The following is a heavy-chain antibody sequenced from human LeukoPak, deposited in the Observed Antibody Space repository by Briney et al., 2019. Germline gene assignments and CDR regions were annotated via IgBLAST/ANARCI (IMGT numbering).Heavy chain of an antibody. CDR3: ARDRGGNYFDY. Sequence: ASVKVSCTASGYTFTSYGITWGRQAPGQGLEWMGWISTYNGNTNYAQNLQGRVTVTTDTSTSTAYMELRSLRSDDTAVYYCARDRGGNYFDYWGQGTLVTVSS. CDR2: ISTYNGNT. V-gene: IGHV1-18*01. CDR1: GYTFTSYG. D-gene: IGHD3-16*01. J-gene: IGHJ4*02.